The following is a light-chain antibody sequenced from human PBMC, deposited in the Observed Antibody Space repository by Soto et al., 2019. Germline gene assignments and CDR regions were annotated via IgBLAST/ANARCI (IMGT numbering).Light chain of an antibody. CDR1: SSDVGGYND. J-gene: IGLJ1*01. CDR3: RSYTTIRSPHLA. Sequence: QSALTQPASVSGSLGQSITISCTGTSSDVGGYNDVSWYQQHPGKAPKLLIHEVTNRPSGISDRFSGSKSANTASLTISGLRAEDEAHYYCRSYTTIRSPHLAFGTGTKVTVL. V-gene: IGLV2-14*01. CDR2: EVT.